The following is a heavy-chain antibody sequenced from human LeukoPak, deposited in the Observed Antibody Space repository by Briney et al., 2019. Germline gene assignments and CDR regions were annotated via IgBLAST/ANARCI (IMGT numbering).Heavy chain of an antibody. Sequence: QAGGSLRLSCAASGFTFSSYAMSWVRQAPGKGLEWVSAISGSGGSTYYADSVKGRFTISRDNSKNTLYLQMNSLRAEDTAVYYCARARYGDYPPRGAFDIWGQGTMVTVSS. D-gene: IGHD4-17*01. CDR2: ISGSGGST. J-gene: IGHJ3*02. CDR1: GFTFSSYA. CDR3: ARARYGDYPPRGAFDI. V-gene: IGHV3-23*01.